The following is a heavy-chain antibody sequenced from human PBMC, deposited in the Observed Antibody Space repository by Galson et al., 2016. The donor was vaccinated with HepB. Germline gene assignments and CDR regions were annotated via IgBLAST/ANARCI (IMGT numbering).Heavy chain of an antibody. Sequence: SLRLSCAASGFVVSSTYMAWVRQAPGRGLECVSLLYRDGFTYYADSVKGRFTISRDNSKTTFYLQMNSLRADDTAVYYCASDVRQDRGSIFDYWGQGTLVTVSS. D-gene: IGHD3-10*02. CDR1: GFVVSSTY. CDR3: ASDVRQDRGSIFDY. CDR2: LYRDGFT. V-gene: IGHV3-66*01. J-gene: IGHJ4*02.